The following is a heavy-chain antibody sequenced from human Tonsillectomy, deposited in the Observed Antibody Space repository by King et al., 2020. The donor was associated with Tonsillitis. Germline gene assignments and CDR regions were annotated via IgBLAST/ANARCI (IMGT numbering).Heavy chain of an antibody. CDR1: GGTFSSYA. J-gene: IGHJ3*02. D-gene: IGHD1-26*01. CDR3: ARGEEGELRLLCAVDI. Sequence: QLVQSGAEVKKPGSSVKVSCKASGGTFSSYAISWVRQAPGQGLEWMGGIIPIFGTKNYAQKFQGRVTITADEPTSTAYMELSSLRSEDTAVYYCARGEEGELRLLCAVDIGGQGTRVTVSS. V-gene: IGHV1-69*01. CDR2: IIPIFGTK.